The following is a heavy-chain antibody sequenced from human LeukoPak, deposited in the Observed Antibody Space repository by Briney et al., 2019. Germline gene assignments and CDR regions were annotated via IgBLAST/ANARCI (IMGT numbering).Heavy chain of an antibody. Sequence: ASVKVSCKASGYTFTGYYMHWVRQAPGQGLEWMGWINPNSGGTNYAQKFQGWVTMTGDTSISTAYMELSRLRSDDTAVYYCARGGELRYFDWLLSDAFDIWGQGTMVTVSS. V-gene: IGHV1-2*04. CDR3: ARGGELRYFDWLLSDAFDI. D-gene: IGHD3-9*01. CDR2: INPNSGGT. J-gene: IGHJ3*02. CDR1: GYTFTGYY.